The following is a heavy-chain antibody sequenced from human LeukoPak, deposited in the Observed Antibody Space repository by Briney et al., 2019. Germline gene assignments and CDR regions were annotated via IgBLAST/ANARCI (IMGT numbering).Heavy chain of an antibody. J-gene: IGHJ6*03. CDR2: IIPIFGTA. Sequence: SVKVSCKASGGTFSSYAISWVRQAPGQGLEWMGRIIPIFGTANYAQKFQGRVTITTDESTSTAYMELSSLRSEDTAAYYCARGARMATTADYYYYYMDVWGKGTTVTVSS. V-gene: IGHV1-69*05. CDR3: ARGARMATTADYYYYYMDV. D-gene: IGHD5-24*01. CDR1: GGTFSSYA.